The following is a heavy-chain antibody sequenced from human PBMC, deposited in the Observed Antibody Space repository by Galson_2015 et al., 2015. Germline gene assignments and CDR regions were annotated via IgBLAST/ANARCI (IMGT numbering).Heavy chain of an antibody. D-gene: IGHD3-16*01. CDR1: GGSISSGSYY. CDR3: ARVWDRWYFDL. CDR2: IYTSGST. J-gene: IGHJ2*01. V-gene: IGHV4-61*02. Sequence: TLSLTCTVSGGSISSGSYYWSWIRPPAGQGLEWIGRIYTSGSTNYNPSLKSRVTISLDTSKNQFSLKLSFVTAADTAIYYCARVWDRWYFDLWGRGTLVTVSS.